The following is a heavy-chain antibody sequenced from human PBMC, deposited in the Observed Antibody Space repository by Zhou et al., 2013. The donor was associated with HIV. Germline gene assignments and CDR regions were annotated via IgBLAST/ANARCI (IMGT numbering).Heavy chain of an antibody. J-gene: IGHJ6*03. CDR3: ATLVAARDYYYYIDV. V-gene: IGHV4-39*07. D-gene: IGHD6-13*01. Sequence: VQLQESGPRLVKPSETLSLTCTVSGGSITKTDYYWGWVRQSPARGLEWIGSIYYSGTTFYSPPLKSRVTISIDTSKNQFSLKLSSVTAADTAVYYCATLVAARDYYYYIDVWGRGTTVTVSS. CDR1: GGSITKTDYY. CDR2: IYYSGTT.